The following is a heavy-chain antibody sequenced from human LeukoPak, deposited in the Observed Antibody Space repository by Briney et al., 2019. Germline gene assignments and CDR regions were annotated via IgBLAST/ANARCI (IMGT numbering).Heavy chain of an antibody. CDR2: IYYSGST. D-gene: IGHD6-13*01. Sequence: SETLSLTSTVSGGSISSYYWSWIRQPPGKGLEWIGYIYYSGSTNYNPSLKSRVTISVDTSKNQFSLKLSSVTTADTAVYYCARGDSSSWYSADYWGQGTLVTVSS. J-gene: IGHJ4*02. CDR1: GGSISSYY. CDR3: ARGDSSSWYSADY. V-gene: IGHV4-59*01.